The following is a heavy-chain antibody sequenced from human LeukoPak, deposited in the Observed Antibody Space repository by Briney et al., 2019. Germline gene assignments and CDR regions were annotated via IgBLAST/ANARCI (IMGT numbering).Heavy chain of an antibody. CDR3: ARDSISYEDAFDI. J-gene: IGHJ3*02. CDR1: GGSISSYY. D-gene: IGHD5-12*01. V-gene: IGHV4-59*01. CDR2: IYYSGST. Sequence: SETLSLTCTVSGGSISSYYWSRIRQPPGKGLEWIGYIYYSGSTNYNPSLKSRVTISVDTSKNQFSLRLSSVTAADTAVYYCARDSISYEDAFDIWGQGTMVTVSS.